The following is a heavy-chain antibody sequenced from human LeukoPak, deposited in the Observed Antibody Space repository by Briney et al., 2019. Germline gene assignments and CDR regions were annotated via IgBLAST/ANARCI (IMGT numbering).Heavy chain of an antibody. J-gene: IGHJ3*02. CDR1: GFTFSSYE. Sequence: GSLRLSCAASGFTFSSYEMNWVRQAPGKGLEWVSYISSSGSTIYYADSVKGRFTISRDNAKNSLYLQMNSLRAEDTAVYYCARDVPFAFDIWGQGTMVTVSS. CDR2: ISSSGSTI. CDR3: ARDVPFAFDI. V-gene: IGHV3-48*03.